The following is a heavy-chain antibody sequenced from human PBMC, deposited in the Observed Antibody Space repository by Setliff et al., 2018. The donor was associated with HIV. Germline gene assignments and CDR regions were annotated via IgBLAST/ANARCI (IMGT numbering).Heavy chain of an antibody. CDR3: ARADSSSWFFATFDI. V-gene: IGHV4-30-4*08. CDR2: IYHSGST. Sequence: PSETLSLSCAASGFTFSDYYMSWIRQPPGKGLEWIGYIYHSGSTHYNPSLNSRVAFSVDTSKNQFSLKLYSVTVADTAFYYCARADSSSWFFATFDIWGQGTMVTVSS. D-gene: IGHD6-13*01. CDR1: GFTFSDYY. J-gene: IGHJ3*02.